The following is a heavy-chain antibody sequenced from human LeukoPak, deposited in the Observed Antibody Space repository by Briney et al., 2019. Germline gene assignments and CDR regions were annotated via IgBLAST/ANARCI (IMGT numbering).Heavy chain of an antibody. J-gene: IGHJ6*02. CDR1: GFTFSSYS. Sequence: PGGSLRLSCAASGFTFSSYSMNWVRQAPGKGLEWVSYISSSSSTIYYADSVKGRFTISRDNAKNSLYLQMNSLRDEDTAVYYCAREGSYGLGYYYYYYGMDVWGQGTTVTVSS. D-gene: IGHD5-18*01. CDR3: AREGSYGLGYYYYYYGMDV. CDR2: ISSSSSTI. V-gene: IGHV3-48*02.